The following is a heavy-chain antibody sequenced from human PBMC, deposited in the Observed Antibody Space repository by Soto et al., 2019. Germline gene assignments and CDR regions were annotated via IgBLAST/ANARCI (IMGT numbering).Heavy chain of an antibody. J-gene: IGHJ6*02. CDR3: ASFGDTPLMDV. V-gene: IGHV3-74*01. CDR2: INSDGSST. CDR1: GFTFSSYW. D-gene: IGHD3-10*01. Sequence: GGSLRLSCAASGFTFSSYWMHWVRQAPGKGLVWVSRINSDGSSTTYADSVKGRFTISRDNAKNTLYLQMNSLRAEDTAVYYCASFGDTPLMDVWGQGTTVTVSS.